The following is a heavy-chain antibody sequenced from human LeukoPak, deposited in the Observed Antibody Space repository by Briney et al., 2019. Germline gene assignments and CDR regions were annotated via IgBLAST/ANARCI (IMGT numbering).Heavy chain of an antibody. J-gene: IGHJ5*02. CDR3: ARHSTDIVVVQPQSFAAGPNWFDP. V-gene: IGHV4-31*03. CDR2: IYYSGST. Sequence: PSQTLSLTCTVSGGSISSGGYYWSWIRQHPGKGLEWIGYIYYSGSTYYNPSLKSRVTISVDTSKNQFSLKVSSVTAADTAVYYCARHSTDIVVVQPQSFAAGPNWFDPWGQGTLVTVSS. D-gene: IGHD2-2*01. CDR1: GGSISSGGYY.